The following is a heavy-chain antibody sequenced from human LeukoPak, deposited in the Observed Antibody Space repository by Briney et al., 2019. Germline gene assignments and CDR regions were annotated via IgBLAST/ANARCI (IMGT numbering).Heavy chain of an antibody. CDR2: IYYSGST. D-gene: IGHD5-24*01. CDR3: AREDPVLEVAFDI. CDR1: GGSISSYY. J-gene: IGHJ3*02. V-gene: IGHV4-59*01. Sequence: SETLSLTCTVSGGSISSYYWSWIRQPPGKGLEWIGYIYYSGSTNYNPSLKSRVTISVDTSKNQFSLKLSSVTAADTAVYYRAREDPVLEVAFDIWGQGTMVTVSS.